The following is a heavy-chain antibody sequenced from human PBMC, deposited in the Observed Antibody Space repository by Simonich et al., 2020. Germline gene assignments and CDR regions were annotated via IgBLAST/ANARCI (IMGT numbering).Heavy chain of an antibody. CDR1: GGSFSGYY. D-gene: IGHD3-16*01. CDR2: INHSGST. Sequence: QVQLQQWGAGLLKPSETLSLTCAVYGGSFSGYYWSWIRQPPGKGLEWIGEINHSGSTNYNPSLKSRVTISVDTSKIQFSLKLSSVTAADTAVYYCARPLGIVWAFDIWGQGTMVTVSS. V-gene: IGHV4-34*01. J-gene: IGHJ3*02. CDR3: ARPLGIVWAFDI.